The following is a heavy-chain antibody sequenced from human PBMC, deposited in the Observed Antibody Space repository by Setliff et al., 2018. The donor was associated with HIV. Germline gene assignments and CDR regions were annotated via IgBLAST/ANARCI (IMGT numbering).Heavy chain of an antibody. CDR1: GYIFTDYY. Sequence: ASVKVSCKASGYIFTDYYIHWVRQAPGQGLELMGWINTNTGNPTYVKGLTGRFVFSLDTSVNTAYLQISSLKTEDTAVYYCARQNGDYHGVDKWGQGTLVTVSS. CDR3: ARQNGDYHGVDK. CDR2: INTNTGNP. V-gene: IGHV7-4-1*02. J-gene: IGHJ4*02. D-gene: IGHD4-17*01.